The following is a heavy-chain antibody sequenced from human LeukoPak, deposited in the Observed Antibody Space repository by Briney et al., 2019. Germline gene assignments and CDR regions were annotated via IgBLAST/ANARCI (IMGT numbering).Heavy chain of an antibody. V-gene: IGHV3-23*01. CDR3: AKDHIGGYYDFWSGYPNFDY. CDR2: ISGSGGST. J-gene: IGHJ4*02. D-gene: IGHD3-3*01. CDR1: GFTFSSYA. Sequence: GGSLRLSCAASGFTFSSYAMSWVRQAPGKGLEWVSAISGSGGSTYYAASVTGRFTISRDNSKNTLYLQMHSLRAADTAVYYCAKDHIGGYYDFWSGYPNFDYWGQGTLVTVSS.